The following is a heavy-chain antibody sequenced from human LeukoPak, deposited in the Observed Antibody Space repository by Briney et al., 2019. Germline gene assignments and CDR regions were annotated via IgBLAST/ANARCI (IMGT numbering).Heavy chain of an antibody. CDR2: IHHSGST. Sequence: PSETLSLTCAVSGGSVSRSNWWNWVRQPPGKGLEWIGEIHHSGSTNYNPSLKSRVTMSVDKSKNQFFLKLSSVTAADTAVYYCARTEAFCSDTSCSNWFDPWGQGTLVTVSS. D-gene: IGHD2-2*01. J-gene: IGHJ5*02. CDR1: GGSVSRSNW. CDR3: ARTEAFCSDTSCSNWFDP. V-gene: IGHV4-4*02.